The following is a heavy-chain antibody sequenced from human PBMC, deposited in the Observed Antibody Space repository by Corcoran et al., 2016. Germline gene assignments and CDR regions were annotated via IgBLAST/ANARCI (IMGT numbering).Heavy chain of an antibody. Sequence: QVQLVQSGAEVKKPGASVKVSCKASGYTFTSYYMHWVRQAPGQGLEWMGIINPSGGSTSYAQKFQGRVTMTRDTSTSTVYMELGSLRSEDTAVYYVARDLAPITMVRGVIISAYYYYGMDVWGQGTTVTVSS. D-gene: IGHD3-10*01. J-gene: IGHJ6*02. CDR3: ARDLAPITMVRGVIISAYYYYGMDV. CDR1: GYTFTSYY. V-gene: IGHV1-46*01. CDR2: INPSGGST.